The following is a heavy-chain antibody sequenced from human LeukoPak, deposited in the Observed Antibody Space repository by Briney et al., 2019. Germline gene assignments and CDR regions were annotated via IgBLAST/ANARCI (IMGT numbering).Heavy chain of an antibody. CDR1: GFTFSSYA. CDR2: ISASGDTT. Sequence: TGGSLRLSCAASGFTFSSYAMSWVRQAPGKGLEWVSAISASGDTTYYADSVRGRFTISRNNSKNTVYLQMNSLRAEDTAVYYCASSGGSYATLDYWGQGTLVTVSS. J-gene: IGHJ4*02. CDR3: ASSGGSYATLDY. D-gene: IGHD1-26*01. V-gene: IGHV3-23*01.